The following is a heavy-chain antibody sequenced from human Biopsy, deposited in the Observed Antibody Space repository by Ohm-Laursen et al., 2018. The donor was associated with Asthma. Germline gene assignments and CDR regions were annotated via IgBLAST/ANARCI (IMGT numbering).Heavy chain of an antibody. CDR3: ARAVDYSHYYGIDV. CDR2: ISVYNGNT. J-gene: IGHJ6*02. D-gene: IGHD3-10*01. CDR1: GYTFNSAG. Sequence: GASVKVSCKTSGYTFNSAGITWVRQAPEQGLEWMGWISVYNGNTKVAQKLQDRVTMITDTSTSTAYMELRGLRSDDTAVYFCARAVDYSHYYGIDVWGQGTTVTVS. V-gene: IGHV1-18*01.